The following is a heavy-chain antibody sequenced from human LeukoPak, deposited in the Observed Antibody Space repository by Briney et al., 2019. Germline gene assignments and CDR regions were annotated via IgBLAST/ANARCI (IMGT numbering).Heavy chain of an antibody. CDR3: ATDRGWRTSGYYLYYFEY. CDR2: IKHDGSEK. V-gene: IGHV3-7*01. CDR1: RFTFSSYA. D-gene: IGHD3-3*01. Sequence: GRSLRLSCAASRFTFSSYAMHWVRQAPGKGLEWVASIKHDGSEKYYVDSVRGRFTISRDNTKNLLYLQMSSLRAEDTAVYYCATDRGWRTSGYYLYYFEYWGQGTLVTFSS. J-gene: IGHJ4*02.